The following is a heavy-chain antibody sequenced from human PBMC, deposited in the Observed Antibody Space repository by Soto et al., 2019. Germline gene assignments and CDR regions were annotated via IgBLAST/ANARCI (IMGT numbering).Heavy chain of an antibody. CDR1: GFTFSSYA. CDR3: AKMAMIVVVIKKNYFDY. CDR2: ISGSGGST. D-gene: IGHD3-22*01. J-gene: IGHJ4*02. V-gene: IGHV3-23*01. Sequence: GGSLRLSCAASGFTFSSYAMSWVRQAPGKGLEWVSAISGSGGSTYYADSVKGRFTISRDNSKNTLYLQMNSLRAEDTAVYYCAKMAMIVVVIKKNYFDYWGQGTLVTVSS.